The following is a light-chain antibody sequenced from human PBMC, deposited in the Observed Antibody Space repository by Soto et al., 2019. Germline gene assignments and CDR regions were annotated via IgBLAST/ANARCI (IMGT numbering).Light chain of an antibody. J-gene: IGKJ4*01. CDR2: DAS. Sequence: EIVMTQSPATLSVSPGERATLSCRASQSVSSDLAWYQQRPGQAPRLLIYDASSRAAGIPARFSGGGSGTDFTLTISSLEPEDFAVYYCQQRFDWPLTFGGGTKVDIK. CDR1: QSVSSD. V-gene: IGKV3-11*01. CDR3: QQRFDWPLT.